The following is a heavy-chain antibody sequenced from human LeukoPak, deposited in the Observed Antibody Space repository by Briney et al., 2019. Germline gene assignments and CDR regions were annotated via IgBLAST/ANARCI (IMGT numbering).Heavy chain of an antibody. D-gene: IGHD3-10*01. V-gene: IGHV1-3*01. Sequence: ASVKVSCKASGYTFTSYALHWVRQAPGQRLEWMGWINAGNGNTKYSQKFQGRVTITRDTSASTAYMELSSLRSEDTAVYYCARGPITMVRGAIGDYWGQGTLVTVSS. CDR3: ARGPITMVRGAIGDY. J-gene: IGHJ4*02. CDR2: INAGNGNT. CDR1: GYTFTSYA.